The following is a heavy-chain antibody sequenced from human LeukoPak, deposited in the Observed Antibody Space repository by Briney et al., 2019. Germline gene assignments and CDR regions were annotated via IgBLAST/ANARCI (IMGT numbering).Heavy chain of an antibody. V-gene: IGHV4-59*01. CDR1: GGSISGSY. CDR3: ARGGYAGFFYYYYYMDV. Sequence: SETLSLTCTVSGGSISGSYWSGIRQPPGKGLEWIAYMYNSGSTNYNPSLKSRVTISIDTSKNQFSLKLSSLTAEDTAVYYCARGGYAGFFYYYYYMDVWGKGTTVTVSS. CDR2: MYNSGST. J-gene: IGHJ6*03. D-gene: IGHD5-18*01.